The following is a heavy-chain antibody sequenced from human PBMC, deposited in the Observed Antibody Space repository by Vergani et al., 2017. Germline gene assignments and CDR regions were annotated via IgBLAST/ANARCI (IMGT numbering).Heavy chain of an antibody. CDR3: ARGVVPAARDYYYYYMDV. J-gene: IGHJ6*03. Sequence: EVELVQSGPEMRKPGEPLKISCKGSEYSFTSYWIGWVRQMPGKGLEWMGIIYPGDSDTRYSPSFQGQVTISADKSISTAYLQWSSLKASDTAMYYCARGVVPAARDYYYYYMDVWGKGTTVTVSS. D-gene: IGHD2-2*01. CDR2: IYPGDSDT. CDR1: EYSFTSYW. V-gene: IGHV5-51*03.